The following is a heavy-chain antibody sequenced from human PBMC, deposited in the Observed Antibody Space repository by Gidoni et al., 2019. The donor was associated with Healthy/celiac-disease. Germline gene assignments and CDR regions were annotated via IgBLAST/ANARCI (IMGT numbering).Heavy chain of an antibody. J-gene: IGHJ4*02. D-gene: IGHD5-12*01. CDR3: ARHNQPRSGYMYYFDY. CDR1: GGTFSSYA. Sequence: QVQLVQSGAEVKKPGSSVKVSCKASGGTFSSYAISWVRQAPGQGLEWMGGIITSFGTANYAQKFQGRVTITADESTSTAYMELSSLRSEDTAVYYCARHNQPRSGYMYYFDYWGQGTLVTVSS. CDR2: IITSFGTA. V-gene: IGHV1-69*01.